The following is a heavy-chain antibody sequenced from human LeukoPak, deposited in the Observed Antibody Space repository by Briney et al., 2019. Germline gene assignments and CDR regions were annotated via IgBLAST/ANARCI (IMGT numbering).Heavy chain of an antibody. CDR3: AKDRSDNSSWYCMDV. CDR2: INWDGGST. V-gene: IGHV3-20*04. D-gene: IGHD6-19*01. CDR1: GFTFDDHG. Sequence: GGSLRLSCTASGFTFDDHGMSWVRQVPGKGLEWVAGINWDGGSTGYGDSVKGRFTISRDNAKNSLYLQMSSLGAEDTAVYYCAKDRSDNSSWYCMDVWGQGTTVTVSS. J-gene: IGHJ6*02.